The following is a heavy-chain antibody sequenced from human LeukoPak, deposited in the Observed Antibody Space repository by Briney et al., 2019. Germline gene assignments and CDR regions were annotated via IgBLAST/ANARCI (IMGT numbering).Heavy chain of an antibody. V-gene: IGHV4-61*02. CDR3: AREVTTPLDYYYYYMDV. D-gene: IGHD4-11*01. CDR2: IYTSGST. Sequence: SETLSLTCTVSGGSISSGSYYWSWIRQAAGKGLEWIGRIYTSGSTNYNPSLKSRVTISVDTSKNQFSLKLSSVTAADTAVYYCAREVTTPLDYYYYYMDVWGKGTTVTVSS. J-gene: IGHJ6*03. CDR1: GGSISSGSYY.